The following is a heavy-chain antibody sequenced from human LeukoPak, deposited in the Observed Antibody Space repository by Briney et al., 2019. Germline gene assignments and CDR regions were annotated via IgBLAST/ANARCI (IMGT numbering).Heavy chain of an antibody. D-gene: IGHD1-1*01. CDR1: GFTFSTFA. CDR2: IFPSGGEI. V-gene: IGHV3-23*01. CDR3: AKTGPGTTFYDAFDI. Sequence: GGSLRLSCAASGFTFSTFAMIWVRQPPGKGLEWVSSIFPSGGEIHYADSVRGRFTISRDNSKNTLYLQMNSLRAEDTAVYYCAKTGPGTTFYDAFDIWGQGTMVTVSS. J-gene: IGHJ3*02.